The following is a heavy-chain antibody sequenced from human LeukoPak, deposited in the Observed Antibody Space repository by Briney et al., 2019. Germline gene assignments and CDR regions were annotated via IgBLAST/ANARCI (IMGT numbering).Heavy chain of an antibody. CDR3: AKPYYYESSGLVYYFDY. V-gene: IGHV3-23*01. CDR1: GFTFSNYA. CDR2: ISASDGTT. D-gene: IGHD3-22*01. Sequence: GGSLRHSCAASGFTFSNYAMTWVRQAPGKGLEWVSVISASDGTTSYADSVKGRFTISRDNSKNTLFMQMNSLRAEDTAVYYCAKPYYYESSGLVYYFDYWGQGSLVTVSS. J-gene: IGHJ4*02.